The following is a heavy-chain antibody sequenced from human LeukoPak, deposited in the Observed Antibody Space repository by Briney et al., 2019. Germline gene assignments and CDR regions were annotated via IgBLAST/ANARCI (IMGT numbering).Heavy chain of an antibody. V-gene: IGHV3-30*02. J-gene: IGHJ6*04. D-gene: IGHD2-2*02. CDR3: AKHRYCSSTSCYRVMDV. CDR1: GFTFSSYG. CDR2: IRYDGSNK. Sequence: PGGSLRLSCAASGFTFSSYGVHWVRQAPGKGLEWVAFIRYDGSNKYYADSVKGRFTISRDNSKNTLYLQMNSLRAEDTAVYYCAKHRYCSSTSCYRVMDVWGKGTTVTVSS.